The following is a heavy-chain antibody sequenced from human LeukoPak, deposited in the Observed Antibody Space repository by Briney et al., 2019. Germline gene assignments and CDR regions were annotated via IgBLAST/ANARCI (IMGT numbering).Heavy chain of an antibody. CDR1: GGSFSGYY. V-gene: IGHV4-34*01. D-gene: IGHD3-10*01. CDR2: INHSGST. CDR3: ARGRGYYYGSGSYYPIRWFDP. Sequence: PSETLSLTCAVYGGSFSGYYWSWIRQPPGKGLEWIGEINHSGSTNYNPSLKSRVTISVDTSKNQFSLKLSSVTAADTAVYYCARGRGYYYGSGSYYPIRWFDPWGQGTLVTVSS. J-gene: IGHJ5*02.